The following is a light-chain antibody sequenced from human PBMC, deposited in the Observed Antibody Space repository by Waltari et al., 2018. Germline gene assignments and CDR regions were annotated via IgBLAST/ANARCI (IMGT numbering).Light chain of an antibody. CDR2: SGS. CDR3: KQYYSDPYS. CDR1: QSFSGS. Sequence: DIQMTQSQSSLSASVGDSVTITCRASQSFSGSLAWYQLKPGKAPKLLIYSGSSLQSGVPSRFSGSESGTVFTLTINSLQPEDIGGYYCKQYYSDPYSFGQGTKVEI. J-gene: IGKJ2*03. V-gene: IGKV1-27*01.